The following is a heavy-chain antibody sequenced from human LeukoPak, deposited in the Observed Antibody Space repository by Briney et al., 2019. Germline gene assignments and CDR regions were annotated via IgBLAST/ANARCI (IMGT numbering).Heavy chain of an antibody. J-gene: IGHJ3*02. CDR2: ISAYNGNT. CDR3: ARDLREWELLDAFDI. CDR1: GYTFTSYG. Sequence: ASVTVSCQASGYTFTSYGISWVRQAPGQGLEWMGWISAYNGNTNYAQKLQGRVTMTTDTSTSTAYMELRSLRSDDTAVYYCARDLREWELLDAFDIWGQGTMVTVSS. D-gene: IGHD1-26*01. V-gene: IGHV1-18*01.